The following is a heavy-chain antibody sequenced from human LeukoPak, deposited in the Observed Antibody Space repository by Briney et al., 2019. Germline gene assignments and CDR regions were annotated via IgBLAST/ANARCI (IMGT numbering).Heavy chain of an antibody. CDR2: ISAYNGNT. J-gene: IGHJ1*01. V-gene: IGHV1-18*01. CDR3: ARVPISIAAAGIEYFQH. D-gene: IGHD6-13*01. CDR1: GYTFTSYG. Sequence: ASVKVSCKASGYTFTSYGISWVRQAPGQGLEWMGWISAYNGNTNYAQKLQGRVTMTTDTSTSTAYMELRSLRSDDTAVYYCARVPISIAAAGIEYFQHWGQGTLVTVSS.